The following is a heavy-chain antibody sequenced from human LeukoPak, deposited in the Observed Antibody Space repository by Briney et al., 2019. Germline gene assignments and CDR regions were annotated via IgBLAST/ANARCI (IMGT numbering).Heavy chain of an antibody. CDR1: GYTFTSYG. CDR3: ARAVPLGYCSGGSCYSYFDY. J-gene: IGHJ4*02. Sequence: ASVKVSCKASGYTFTSYGISWVRQAPGQELEWMGWISAYNGNTNYAQKLQGRVTMTTDTSTSTAYMELRSLRSDDTAVYYCARAVPLGYCSGGSCYSYFDYWGQGTLVTISS. CDR2: ISAYNGNT. V-gene: IGHV1-18*01. D-gene: IGHD2-15*01.